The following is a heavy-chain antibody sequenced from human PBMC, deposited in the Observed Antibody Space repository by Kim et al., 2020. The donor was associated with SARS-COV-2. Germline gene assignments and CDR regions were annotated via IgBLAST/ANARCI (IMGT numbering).Heavy chain of an antibody. Sequence: SPSFQGQVTLSADKSISTAYLQWSSLKASDTAMYYCARLVSTGWPNYFDYWGQGTLVTVSS. D-gene: IGHD6-19*01. CDR3: ARLVSTGWPNYFDY. V-gene: IGHV5-51*01. J-gene: IGHJ4*02.